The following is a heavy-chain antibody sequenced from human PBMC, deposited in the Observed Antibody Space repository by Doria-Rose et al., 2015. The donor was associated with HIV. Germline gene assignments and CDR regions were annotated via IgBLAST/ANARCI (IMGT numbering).Heavy chain of an antibody. D-gene: IGHD6-13*01. J-gene: IGHJ4*02. CDR2: IFSDDER. CDR1: GVSLSSPGMG. Sequence: QITLKESGPVLVKPTETLTLTCAVSGVSLSSPGMGVSLIRQPPGKALEWLANIFSDDERSYKTSLKSRLTISRGTSKSQVVLTMTDMDPVDTATYYCARIKSSRWYHKYYFDFWGQGTLVIVSA. CDR3: ARIKSSRWYHKYYFDF. V-gene: IGHV2-26*01.